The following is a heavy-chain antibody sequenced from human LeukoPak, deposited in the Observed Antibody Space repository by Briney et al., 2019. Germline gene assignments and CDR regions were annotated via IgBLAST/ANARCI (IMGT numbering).Heavy chain of an antibody. CDR1: GYSISSGYY. Sequence: SETLSLTCTVSGYSISSGYYWGWIRQPPGKGLEWIGSIYYSGSTYYNPSLKSRVTISVDTSKNQFSLKLSSVTAADTAVYYCARDDFWSGYYTGREYYFDYWGQGTLVTVSS. CDR3: ARDDFWSGYYTGREYYFDY. V-gene: IGHV4-38-2*02. J-gene: IGHJ4*02. D-gene: IGHD3-3*01. CDR2: IYYSGST.